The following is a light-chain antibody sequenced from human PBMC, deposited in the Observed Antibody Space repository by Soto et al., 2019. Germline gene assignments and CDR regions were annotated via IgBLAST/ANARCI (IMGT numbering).Light chain of an antibody. CDR3: SSYTTSSALQV. V-gene: IGLV2-14*01. CDR1: ISDFVLYNY. CDR2: GVN. Sequence: QSVLTQPASVSGSPGQSITISCSGTISDFVLYNYVSWYQQHPGKAPKLMIYGVNNRPSGVSNRFSGSKSGNTASLTISGLQADDEADCYCSSYTTSSALQVFGTGTKVTVL. J-gene: IGLJ1*01.